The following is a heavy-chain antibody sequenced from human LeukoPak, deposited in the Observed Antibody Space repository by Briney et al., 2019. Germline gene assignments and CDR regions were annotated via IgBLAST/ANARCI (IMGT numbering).Heavy chain of an antibody. D-gene: IGHD2-15*01. Sequence: SETLSLTCTVSGGSISSGDYYWSWIRQPPGKGLEWIGYIYYSGSTYYNPSLKSRVTISVDTSKNQFSLKLSSVTAADTAVYYCARDRGGGRYFDYRGQGTLVTVSS. J-gene: IGHJ4*02. CDR3: ARDRGGGRYFDY. V-gene: IGHV4-30-4*08. CDR2: IYYSGST. CDR1: GGSISSGDYY.